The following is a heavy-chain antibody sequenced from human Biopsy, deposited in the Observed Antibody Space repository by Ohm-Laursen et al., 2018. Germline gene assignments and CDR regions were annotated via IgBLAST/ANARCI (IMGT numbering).Heavy chain of an antibody. D-gene: IGHD3-22*01. CDR1: GYSIIPSGPEN. V-gene: IGHV4-61*03. Sequence: SDTLSLTCILSGYSIIPSGPENWSWIRQPPGQGLQYIGFIYSGGNTNYNPSLRSRVTMSVDTSKNHFSLRLRSVTPADTAIYYCARDRGYYSDRTVPGYFDLWGRGTLVTVSS. CDR3: ARDRGYYSDRTVPGYFDL. CDR2: IYSGGNT. J-gene: IGHJ2*01.